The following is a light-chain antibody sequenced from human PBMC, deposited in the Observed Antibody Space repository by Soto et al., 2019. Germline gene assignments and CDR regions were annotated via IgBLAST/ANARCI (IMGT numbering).Light chain of an antibody. CDR3: LQIYSYPWT. J-gene: IGKJ1*01. V-gene: IGKV1-17*01. CDR1: QDIGSD. Sequence: DIQMTQSPSSLSASVGDRVTITCRASQDIGSDLGWYQQKPGKAPKRLIYAASSSQSGVPSRFSGSGSGTEFTLTVSSLQPEDFATYYCLQIYSYPWTFGQGTKVEIK. CDR2: AAS.